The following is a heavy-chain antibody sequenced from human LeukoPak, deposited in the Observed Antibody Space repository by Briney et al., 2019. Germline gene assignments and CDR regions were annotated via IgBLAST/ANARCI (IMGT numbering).Heavy chain of an antibody. CDR3: AREKWFGQTRTFDY. CDR1: GYTYIGYY. CDR2: VNPNSGGT. V-gene: IGHV1-2*02. J-gene: IGHJ4*02. Sequence: ASVKVSCKASGYTYIGYYIHWVRQAPGQGLEWMGWVNPNSGGTNYAQKFQGRVTMTRDTSISTAYMELSRLRSDDTAVYYCAREKWFGQTRTFDYWGQGTLVTVSS. D-gene: IGHD3-10*01.